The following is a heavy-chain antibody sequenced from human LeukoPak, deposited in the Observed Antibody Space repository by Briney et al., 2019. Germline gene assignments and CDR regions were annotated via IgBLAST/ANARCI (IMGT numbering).Heavy chain of an antibody. CDR2: INFDGSST. CDR1: GFTFGRYW. CDR3: VTGLLETTNS. Sequence: GGSLRLSCAVSGFTFGRYWRHWVRQAPGKGLVWVSRINFDGSSTFYADSVKGRFTISRDNAKNTLYLQMNSLRAEDTAEYYCVTGLLETTNSWGQGTLVTVSS. V-gene: IGHV3-74*01. J-gene: IGHJ4*02. D-gene: IGHD1-1*01.